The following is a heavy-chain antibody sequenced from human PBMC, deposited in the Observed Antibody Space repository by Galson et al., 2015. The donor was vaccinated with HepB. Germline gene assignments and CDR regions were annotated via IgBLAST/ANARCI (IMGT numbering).Heavy chain of an antibody. Sequence: SLRLSCAASGFTFSSYWMSWVRQAPGKGLEWVANIKQDGSEKYYVDSVKGRFTISRDNAKNSLYLQMNSLRAEDTAVYYCARDCSGGSCYYYYGMDVWGQGTTVTVSS. CDR2: IKQDGSEK. D-gene: IGHD2-15*01. J-gene: IGHJ6*02. V-gene: IGHV3-7*03. CDR3: ARDCSGGSCYYYYGMDV. CDR1: GFTFSSYW.